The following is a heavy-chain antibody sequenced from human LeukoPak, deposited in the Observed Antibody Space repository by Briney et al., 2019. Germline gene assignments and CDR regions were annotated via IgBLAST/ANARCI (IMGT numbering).Heavy chain of an antibody. Sequence: NPSETLSLTCTVSGYSISSGYYWGWIRQPPGKGLEWIGSIYHSGSTYYNPSLKSRVTISVDTSKNQFSLKLSSVTAADTAVYYCARDPRRENPLGAVFDPWGQGTLVTVSS. D-gene: IGHD1-26*01. V-gene: IGHV4-38-2*02. J-gene: IGHJ5*02. CDR2: IYHSGST. CDR1: GYSISSGYY. CDR3: ARDPRRENPLGAVFDP.